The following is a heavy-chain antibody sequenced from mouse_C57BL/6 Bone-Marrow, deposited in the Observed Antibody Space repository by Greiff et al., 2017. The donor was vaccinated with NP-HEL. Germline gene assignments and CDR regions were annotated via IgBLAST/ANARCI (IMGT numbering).Heavy chain of an antibody. Sequence: VQLQQSVAELVRPGASVKLSCTASGFNIKNPYMHWVKQRPEQGLEWIGRIDPANGNTKYAPKFQGKATITADTSSNTAYLQLSSLTSEDTAIYYCASYYRDAMDYWGQGTSVTVSS. V-gene: IGHV14-3*01. D-gene: IGHD2-12*01. CDR3: ASYYRDAMDY. J-gene: IGHJ4*01. CDR1: GFNIKNPY. CDR2: IDPANGNT.